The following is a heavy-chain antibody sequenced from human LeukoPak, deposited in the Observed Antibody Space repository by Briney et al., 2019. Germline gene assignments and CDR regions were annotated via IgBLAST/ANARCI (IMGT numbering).Heavy chain of an antibody. D-gene: IGHD1-26*01. CDR1: GYAFTTYG. J-gene: IGHJ3*02. Sequence: ASVKVSCKASGYAFTTYGISWVRQAPGHGLEWMGWISTFNSHTNYAQSRQDRVTMTTDTSTSTVYMELSSLISDDAAVYYCARVRELSGSYSAFDIWGQGTMVTVSS. CDR2: ISTFNSHT. V-gene: IGHV1-18*01. CDR3: ARVRELSGSYSAFDI.